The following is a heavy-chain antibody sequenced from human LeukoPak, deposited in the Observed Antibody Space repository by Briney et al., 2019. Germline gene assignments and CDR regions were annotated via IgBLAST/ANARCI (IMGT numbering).Heavy chain of an antibody. CDR1: GYTIPTYS. Sequence: ASVKVSCKASGYTIPTYSISWVRQAPGQGLEWMGCISAYNGNTNYVEKFQGKVTMTTDTSTSTAYMELRSLRTDDTAVYYCALPGGSYEYWGQGTLVTVSS. CDR2: ISAYNGNT. D-gene: IGHD1-26*01. V-gene: IGHV1-18*01. J-gene: IGHJ4*02. CDR3: ALPGGSYEY.